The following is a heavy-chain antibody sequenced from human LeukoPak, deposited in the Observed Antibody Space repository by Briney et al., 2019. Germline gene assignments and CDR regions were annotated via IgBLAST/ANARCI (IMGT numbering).Heavy chain of an antibody. J-gene: IGHJ6*02. Sequence: SQTLSLTCAISGDSVSSNTGAWNWIRQAPSRGLEGLGSTYYSSRWYPDYAMSVTSPVTMNTDPSKHQFCLYLNSVTAEDTAVYYCARAQDGMAVWGQGTTVTVSS. CDR2: TYYSSRWYP. CDR1: GDSVSSNTGA. CDR3: ARAQDGMAV. V-gene: IGHV6-1*01.